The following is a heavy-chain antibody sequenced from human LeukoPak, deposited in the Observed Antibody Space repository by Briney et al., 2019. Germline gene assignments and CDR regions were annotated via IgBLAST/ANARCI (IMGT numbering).Heavy chain of an antibody. D-gene: IGHD6-19*01. Sequence: GGSLRLSCAASGFTFEGYGISWVRQAPGKGLEWVPGINWTGDDTAYADSVKGRFTISRDNAKNSLYLQMNSLRAEDTAVYYCARVKDIAVAEYGYWGQGTLVTVSS. CDR2: INWTGDDT. CDR1: GFTFEGYG. J-gene: IGHJ4*02. V-gene: IGHV3-20*04. CDR3: ARVKDIAVAEYGY.